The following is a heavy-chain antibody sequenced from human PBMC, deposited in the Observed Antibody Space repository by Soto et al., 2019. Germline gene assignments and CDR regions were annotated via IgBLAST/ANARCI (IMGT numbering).Heavy chain of an antibody. Sequence: EVQLLESGGGLVQPGGSLRLSCAASEFTFSSHAMSWVRQAAGKGLEGVSGISGNGGSTHYADSVKGRFTISRDNFKNTLYLQMNRLRAEDTAIYYCAKEAVAAAGNFDLWGRGTLVSVSA. CDR3: AKEAVAAAGNFDL. J-gene: IGHJ2*01. D-gene: IGHD6-13*01. V-gene: IGHV3-23*01. CDR1: EFTFSSHA. CDR2: ISGNGGST.